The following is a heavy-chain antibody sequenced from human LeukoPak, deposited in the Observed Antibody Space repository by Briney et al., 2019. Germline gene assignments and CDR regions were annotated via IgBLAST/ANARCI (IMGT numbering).Heavy chain of an antibody. CDR3: ARQNDFRLDY. Sequence: PGESLRISCKGPGYTFSSYWIGWVRQMPGKSRGWMGNTYPGDSDTRYSQSLQGQVTISVDTSIGTAYMRWSSPQAPDTALFYTARQNDFRLDYWGQGTLVTVSS. J-gene: IGHJ4*02. D-gene: IGHD3-3*01. V-gene: IGHV5-51*01. CDR1: GYTFSSYW. CDR2: TYPGDSDT.